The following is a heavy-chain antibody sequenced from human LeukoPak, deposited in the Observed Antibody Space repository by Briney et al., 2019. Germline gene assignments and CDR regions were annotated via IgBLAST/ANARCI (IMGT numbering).Heavy chain of an antibody. CDR3: ARGYYDSSGYSLLDIYFDY. CDR1: GYTFTSYD. J-gene: IGHJ4*02. CDR2: MNPNSGNT. Sequence: ASVKVSCKASGYTFTSYDINWVRQATGQGLEWMGWMNPNSGNTGYAQKFQGRVTMTRDMSTSTVYMELSSLGSEDTAVYYCARGYYDSSGYSLLDIYFDYWGQGTLVTVSS. V-gene: IGHV1-8*01. D-gene: IGHD3-22*01.